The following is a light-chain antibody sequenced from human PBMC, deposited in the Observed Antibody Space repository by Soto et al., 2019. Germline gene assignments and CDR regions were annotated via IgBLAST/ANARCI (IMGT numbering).Light chain of an antibody. CDR3: QRYKSYSAHGLT. V-gene: IGKV1-5*01. J-gene: IGKJ4*01. Sequence: DIQMAQSPSALFASIGDRVSVTCRASQPIFTSLAWYQQKRGKAPKLLIYDASVLQTGVPSRFSGFSSGTDFTLTISGLQPDDFATYFCQRYKSYSAHGLTFGGGTKVGIK. CDR2: DAS. CDR1: QPIFTS.